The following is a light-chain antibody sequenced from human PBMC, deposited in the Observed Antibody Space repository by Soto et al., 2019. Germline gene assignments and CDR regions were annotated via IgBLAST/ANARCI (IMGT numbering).Light chain of an antibody. CDR2: DAS. CDR3: QKDAHY. Sequence: DIQMTQSPSTLSASVGDRVTITCRASQNIYNWLAWYQQKPGKAPKLLIYDASRLESGVPSRFSGSGSGTDFTLTISSLQPDDFATYFCQKDAHYFGGGTKVDIK. V-gene: IGKV1-5*01. CDR1: QNIYNW. J-gene: IGKJ4*01.